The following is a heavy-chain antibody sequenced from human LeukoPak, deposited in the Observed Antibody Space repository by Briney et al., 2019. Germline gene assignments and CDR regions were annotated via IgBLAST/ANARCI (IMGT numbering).Heavy chain of an antibody. J-gene: IGHJ3*02. V-gene: IGHV3-9*03. Sequence: PGGSLRLSCVASGFTFDDYAMHWVRQAPGKGLEWVSGISWNSGSRGYADSVKGRFTISRDNSKNTLYLQMGSLRAEDMAVYYCARESLQYSSSSPAFDIWGQGTMVTVSS. D-gene: IGHD6-6*01. CDR1: GFTFDDYA. CDR3: ARESLQYSSSSPAFDI. CDR2: ISWNSGSR.